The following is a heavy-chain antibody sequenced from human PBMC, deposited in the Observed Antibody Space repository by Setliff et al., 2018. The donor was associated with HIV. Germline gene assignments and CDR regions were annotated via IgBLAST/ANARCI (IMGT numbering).Heavy chain of an antibody. CDR1: GGSISSGSYY. D-gene: IGHD5-18*01. CDR2: IYTSGST. V-gene: IGHV4-61*02. Sequence: SETLSLTCTISGGSISSGSYYWSWIRQPAGKGLEWIGRIYTSGSTNYNPSLKSRVTISLDTSKNQFSLKVNSVTAADTAVYYCARDGRDSFGYNWFDPWGQGTLVTVSS. J-gene: IGHJ5*02. CDR3: ARDGRDSFGYNWFDP.